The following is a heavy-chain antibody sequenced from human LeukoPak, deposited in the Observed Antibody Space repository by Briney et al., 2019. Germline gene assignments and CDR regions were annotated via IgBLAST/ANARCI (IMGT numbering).Heavy chain of an antibody. CDR3: ARGLGRIGSGRRVAAAGSN. V-gene: IGHV4-34*01. Sequence: RPSETLSLTCAAYGGSFSGYYWSWIRQPPGKGLEWIGEINHSGSTNYNPSLKSRVTISVDTSKNQFSLKLSSVTAADTAVYYCARGLGRIGSGRRVAAAGSNWGQGTLVTVSS. J-gene: IGHJ4*02. D-gene: IGHD6-13*01. CDR2: INHSGST. CDR1: GGSFSGYY.